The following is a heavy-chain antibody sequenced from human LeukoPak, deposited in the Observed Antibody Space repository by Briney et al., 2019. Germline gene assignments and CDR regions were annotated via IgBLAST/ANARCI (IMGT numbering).Heavy chain of an antibody. CDR1: GFTFSSYA. CDR2: ISGSGGST. CDR3: AKRRRVVVTFDAFDI. D-gene: IGHD2-21*02. J-gene: IGHJ3*02. V-gene: IGHV3-23*01. Sequence: GGSLRLSCAASGFTFSSYAMSWVRQAPGKGLEWVSAISGSGGSTYYADSVKCRFTISRDNSKNTLYLKMNSLRAEDTAVYYCAKRRRVVVTFDAFDIWGQGTMVTVSS.